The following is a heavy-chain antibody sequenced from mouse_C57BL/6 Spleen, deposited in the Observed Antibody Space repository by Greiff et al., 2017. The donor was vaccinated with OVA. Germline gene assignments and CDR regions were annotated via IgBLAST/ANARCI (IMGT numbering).Heavy chain of an antibody. CDR1: GFNIKDYY. V-gene: IGHV14-1*01. CDR2: IDPEDGDT. Sequence: VQLQQSGAELVRPGASVKLSCTASGFNIKDYYMHWVKQRPEQGLEWIGRIDPEDGDTEYAPKFQGKATMTADTSSNTAYLQLSSLTSEDTAVYYCTTEDSSGYGVDYWGQGTTLTVSS. D-gene: IGHD3-2*02. CDR3: TTEDSSGYGVDY. J-gene: IGHJ2*01.